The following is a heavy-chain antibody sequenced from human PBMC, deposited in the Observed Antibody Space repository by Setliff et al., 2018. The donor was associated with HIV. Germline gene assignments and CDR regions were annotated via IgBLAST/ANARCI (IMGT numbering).Heavy chain of an antibody. J-gene: IGHJ4*02. CDR3: ARVKHSGSWYDYPYYFDY. D-gene: IGHD6-13*01. Sequence: SETLSLTCTVSGGSMTSSNYYWGWIRQSPGRGLEWIGSIYYSGSTYYNPSLKSRVTISVDTSKNQFSLKLSSVTAADTAVYYCARVKHSGSWYDYPYYFDYWGQGTLVTVSS. CDR1: GGSMTSSNYY. CDR2: IYYSGST. V-gene: IGHV4-39*07.